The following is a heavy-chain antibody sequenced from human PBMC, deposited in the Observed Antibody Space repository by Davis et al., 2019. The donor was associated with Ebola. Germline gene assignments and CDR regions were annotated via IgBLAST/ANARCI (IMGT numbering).Heavy chain of an antibody. CDR1: GFSFPDAW. J-gene: IGHJ4*02. CDR2: IKSKSDGGAA. CDR3: RSNFDY. Sequence: PGGSLRLSCAASGFSFPDAWMNWVRQAPGKGLEWIGRIKSKSDGGAADYGAPVKGRFTISRDDSRNTVYLQMDSLRAEDTAVYYCRSNFDYWGQGALVTVSS. V-gene: IGHV3-15*01.